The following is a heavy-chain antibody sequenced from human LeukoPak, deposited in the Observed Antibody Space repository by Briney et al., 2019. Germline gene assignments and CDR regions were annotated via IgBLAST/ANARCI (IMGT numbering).Heavy chain of an antibody. Sequence: PGGSLRLSCAASGFTFSSYSMNWVRQAPGKGLEWVSSISSSSSYIYYADSVKGRFTISRDNAKNSLYLQMNSLRAEDTALYYCAKDRTTVTFYYFDYWGQGTLVTVSS. CDR3: AKDRTTVTFYYFDY. D-gene: IGHD4-17*01. CDR1: GFTFSSYS. CDR2: ISSSSSYI. V-gene: IGHV3-21*04. J-gene: IGHJ4*02.